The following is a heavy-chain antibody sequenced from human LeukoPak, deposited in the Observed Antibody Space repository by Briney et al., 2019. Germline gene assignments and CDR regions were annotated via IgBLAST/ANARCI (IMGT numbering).Heavy chain of an antibody. CDR1: GGSISSSSYY. V-gene: IGHV4-39*07. Sequence: PSETLSLTCTVPGGSISSSSYYWGWIRQPPGKGLERIGSIYYSGSTYYNPSLKSRVTISVDTSKNQFSLKLSSVTAADTAVYYCARGGVTIFGVATPTNWFDPWGQGTLVTVSS. CDR3: ARGGVTIFGVATPTNWFDP. J-gene: IGHJ5*02. CDR2: IYYSGST. D-gene: IGHD3-3*01.